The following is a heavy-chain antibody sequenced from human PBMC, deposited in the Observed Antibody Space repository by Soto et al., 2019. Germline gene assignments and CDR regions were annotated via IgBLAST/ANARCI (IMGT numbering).Heavy chain of an antibody. CDR2: IYYSGST. J-gene: IGHJ4*02. Sequence: SETLSLTCTVSGGSISNHYWSWIRQPPGKGLEWIGYIYYSGSTNYNPPLKSRVTISVDTSKNQFSLKLSSVTAADTAVYYCARHRYSYGVYYFDYWGQGTLVTVSS. D-gene: IGHD5-18*01. V-gene: IGHV4-59*08. CDR3: ARHRYSYGVYYFDY. CDR1: GGSISNHY.